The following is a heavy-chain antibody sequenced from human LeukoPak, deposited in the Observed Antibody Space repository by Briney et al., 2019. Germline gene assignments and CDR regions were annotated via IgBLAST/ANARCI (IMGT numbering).Heavy chain of an antibody. CDR3: AKDTIVVVPAMWDWFDP. V-gene: IGHV3-30*02. Sequence: PGGSLRLSCAASGFTFSSYGMHWVRQAPGKGLEWVAFIRYDGSNKYYADSVKGRFTISRDNSKNTLYLQMNSLRAEDTAVYYCAKDTIVVVPAMWDWFDPWGQGTLVTVSS. D-gene: IGHD2-2*01. J-gene: IGHJ5*02. CDR2: IRYDGSNK. CDR1: GFTFSSYG.